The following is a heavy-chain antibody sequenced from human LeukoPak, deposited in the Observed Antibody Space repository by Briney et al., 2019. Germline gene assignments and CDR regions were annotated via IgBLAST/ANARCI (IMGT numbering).Heavy chain of an antibody. Sequence: PGGSLRLSCSASGFTFSTYTMNWVRQAPGKGLEWVSYISTTSSNIYYADSVKGRSTISRDNAKNSLSLQMNSLRDEDTAVYYCAGARSGYCGDYWGQGILVTVSS. CDR3: AGARSGYCGDY. J-gene: IGHJ4*02. V-gene: IGHV3-48*02. D-gene: IGHD3-22*01. CDR1: GFTFSTYT. CDR2: ISTTSSNI.